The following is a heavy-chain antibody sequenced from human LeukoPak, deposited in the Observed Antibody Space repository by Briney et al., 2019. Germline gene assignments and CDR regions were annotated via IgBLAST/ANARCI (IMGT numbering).Heavy chain of an antibody. V-gene: IGHV4-34*01. CDR3: ARELSWGAAGTLDY. CDR2: INHSGST. Sequence: PSETLSLTCAVYGGAFSGYYWSWIRQPPGKGLEWIGEINHSGSTNYNPSLKSRVTISVDTSKNQFSLKLSSVTAADTAVYYCARELSWGAAGTLDYWGQGTLVTVSS. CDR1: GGAFSGYY. D-gene: IGHD6-13*01. J-gene: IGHJ4*02.